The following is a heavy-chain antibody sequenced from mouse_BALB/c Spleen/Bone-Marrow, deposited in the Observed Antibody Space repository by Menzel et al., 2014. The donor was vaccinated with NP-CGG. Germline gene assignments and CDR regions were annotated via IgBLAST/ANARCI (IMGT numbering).Heavy chain of an antibody. V-gene: IGHV1-82*01. D-gene: IGHD1-1*02. Sequence: VQVVESGPELVKPGASVKISCRASGYVFSSSWMNWVKQRPGQGLEWIGRIYPGDGNTNYNGKFKGKATLTADTSSSTAYMQISSLTSVDSAVYFCARRRTFITSVVDYFDVWGAGTRSPSPQ. CDR2: IYPGDGNT. J-gene: IGHJ1*01. CDR3: ARRRTFITSVVDYFDV. CDR1: GYVFSSSW.